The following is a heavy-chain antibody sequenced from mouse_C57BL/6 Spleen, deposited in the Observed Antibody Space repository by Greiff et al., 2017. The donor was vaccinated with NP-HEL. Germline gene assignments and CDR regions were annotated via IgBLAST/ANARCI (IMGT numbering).Heavy chain of an antibody. CDR1: GFTFSSYA. D-gene: IGHD2-10*02. CDR2: ISSGGDYI. J-gene: IGHJ4*01. Sequence: EVMLVESGEGLVKPGGSLKLSCAASGFTFSSYAMSWVRQTPEKRLEWVAYISSGGDYIYYADTVKGRVTISRDNARNTLYLQMSSLKTEDTAKYYCTRGYGNYHPYYAMDYWGQGTSVTVSS. V-gene: IGHV5-9-1*02. CDR3: TRGYGNYHPYYAMDY.